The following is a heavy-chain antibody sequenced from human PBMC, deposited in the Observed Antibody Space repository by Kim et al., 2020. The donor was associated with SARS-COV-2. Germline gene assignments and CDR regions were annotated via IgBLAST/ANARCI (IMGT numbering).Heavy chain of an antibody. CDR3: ARYTYGGNSSGSDY. CDR2: IYYSGST. V-gene: IGHV4-31*03. Sequence: SETLSLTCTVSGGSISSGGYYWSWIRQHPGKGLEWIGYIYYSGSTYYNPSLKSRVTISVDTSKNQFSLKLSSVTAADTAVYYCARYTYGGNSSGSDYWGQGTLVTVSS. D-gene: IGHD4-17*01. J-gene: IGHJ4*02. CDR1: GGSISSGGYY.